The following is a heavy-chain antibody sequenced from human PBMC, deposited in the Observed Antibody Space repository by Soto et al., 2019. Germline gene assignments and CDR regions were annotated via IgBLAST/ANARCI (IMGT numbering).Heavy chain of an antibody. Sequence: GGSLRLSCVVSGFSFSSRSMNWVRQAPGKGLEWVSYISSSGGTIYYADSVKGRFTISRDNAKNSLYLQMNSLRAEDTALYYCANWAGGDWLGPFDFWGQGSLVTVSS. V-gene: IGHV3-48*01. CDR1: GFSFSSRS. D-gene: IGHD6-19*01. CDR2: ISSSGGTI. CDR3: ANWAGGDWLGPFDF. J-gene: IGHJ4*02.